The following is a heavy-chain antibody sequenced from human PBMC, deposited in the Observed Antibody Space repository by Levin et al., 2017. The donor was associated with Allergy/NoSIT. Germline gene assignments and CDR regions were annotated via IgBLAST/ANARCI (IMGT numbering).Heavy chain of an antibody. V-gene: IGHV1-2*02. D-gene: IGHD6-6*01. Sequence: ASVKVSCKASGYTFTGYYMHWVRQAPGQGLEWMGWINPNSGGTNYAQKFQGRVTMTRDTSISTAYMELSRLRSDDTAVYYCARGSHSSSSRTHFDYWGQGTLVTVSS. CDR2: INPNSGGT. CDR1: GYTFTGYY. J-gene: IGHJ4*02. CDR3: ARGSHSSSSRTHFDY.